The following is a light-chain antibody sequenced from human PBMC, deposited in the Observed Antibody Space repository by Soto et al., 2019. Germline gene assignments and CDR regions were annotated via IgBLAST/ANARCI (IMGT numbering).Light chain of an antibody. V-gene: IGLV3-21*04. CDR3: QVWDITTDHYV. CDR2: YDS. J-gene: IGLJ1*01. Sequence: SYELTQPPSVSVAPEKTARLTCGGDDIGSKRVHWYRQKPGQAPVLVIYYDSDRPSGIPERFSGSNAGNTATLTINRVEAGDEADYYCQVWDITTDHYVFGTGTKLTVL. CDR1: DIGSKR.